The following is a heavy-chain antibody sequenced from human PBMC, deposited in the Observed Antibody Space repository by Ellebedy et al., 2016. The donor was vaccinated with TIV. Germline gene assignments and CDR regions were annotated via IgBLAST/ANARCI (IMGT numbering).Heavy chain of an antibody. D-gene: IGHD3-22*01. CDR2: INPSGGST. CDR3: ARGGRDSSGYYSPYNWFDP. CDR1: GYTFTSYG. J-gene: IGHJ5*02. Sequence: ASVKVSXXASGYTFTSYGISWVRQAPGQGLEWMGIINPSGGSTSYAQKFQGRVTMTRDTSTSTVYMELSSLRSEDTAVYYCARGGRDSSGYYSPYNWFDPWGQGTLVTVSS. V-gene: IGHV1-46*01.